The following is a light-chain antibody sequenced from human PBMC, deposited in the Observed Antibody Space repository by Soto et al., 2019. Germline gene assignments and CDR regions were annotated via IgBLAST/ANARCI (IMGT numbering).Light chain of an antibody. J-gene: IGKJ1*01. V-gene: IGKV1-5*03. Sequence: IQMTQSPSTLSASVRDRVAITCRASPRIGIWLAWYQQKPGKVPRFLIYKASSLESRVPSRFSGSGSGTEFTLTISSLQPDDFAAYYCQQYKDYSWTFGQGTKVEIK. CDR2: KAS. CDR1: PRIGIW. CDR3: QQYKDYSWT.